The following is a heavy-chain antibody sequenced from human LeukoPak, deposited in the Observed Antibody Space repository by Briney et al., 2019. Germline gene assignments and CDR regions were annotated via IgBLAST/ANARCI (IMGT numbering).Heavy chain of an antibody. J-gene: IGHJ4*02. CDR2: INEDGSST. Sequence: GGSLRLSCAASGYTFSRYWMHWVRQGPGKGLVWVSRINEDGSSTSYAESVRGRFTISRDNAKNTLYLQMNSLRTEDAAVYYCTTDTFGARDSWGQGTLVTVSS. CDR3: TTDTFGARDS. V-gene: IGHV3-74*01. D-gene: IGHD3-10*01. CDR1: GYTFSRYW.